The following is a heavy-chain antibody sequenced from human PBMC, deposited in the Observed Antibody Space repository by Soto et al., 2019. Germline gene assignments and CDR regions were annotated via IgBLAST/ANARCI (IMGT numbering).Heavy chain of an antibody. J-gene: IGHJ4*02. CDR2: ISAYNGNT. Sequence: ASVKVSFKASGYTFTSYGISWLRQAPGQGLEWMGWISAYNGNTNYAQKLQGRVTMTTDTSTSTAYMELRSLRSDDTAVYYCARDRYYDSSGYWGQGTLVTVSS. V-gene: IGHV1-18*01. D-gene: IGHD3-22*01. CDR3: ARDRYYDSSGY. CDR1: GYTFTSYG.